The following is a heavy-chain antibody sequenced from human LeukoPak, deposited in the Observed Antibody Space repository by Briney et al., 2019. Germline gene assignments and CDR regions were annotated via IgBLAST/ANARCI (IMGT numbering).Heavy chain of an antibody. CDR1: GFTFGDYA. D-gene: IGHD2-15*01. Sequence: GGSLRLSCTASGFTFGDYAMGWVRQAPGKGLEWVGFIRSKAYGGTTEYAASVKGRFTISRDDSKSIAYLQMNSLKTEDTAVYYCTGSAEYCSGGSCYLYYYYGMDVWGQGTTVTVSS. J-gene: IGHJ6*02. CDR3: TGSAEYCSGGSCYLYYYYGMDV. V-gene: IGHV3-49*04. CDR2: IRSKAYGGTT.